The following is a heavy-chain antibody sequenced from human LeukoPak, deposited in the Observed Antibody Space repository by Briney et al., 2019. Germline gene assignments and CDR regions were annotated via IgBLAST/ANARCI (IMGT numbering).Heavy chain of an antibody. Sequence: GGSLRLSCAASGFTFSSYWMSWVRQAPGKGLEWVANINKDGGEKYYVDSVKGRFTISRDNAKNSLYLQMNSLRADDTAVYYWGKDSPPRYSGSPPAYWGQGTLVTVSS. CDR1: GFTFSSYW. V-gene: IGHV3-7*03. CDR2: INKDGGEK. J-gene: IGHJ4*02. D-gene: IGHD1-26*01. CDR3: GKDSPPRYSGSPPAY.